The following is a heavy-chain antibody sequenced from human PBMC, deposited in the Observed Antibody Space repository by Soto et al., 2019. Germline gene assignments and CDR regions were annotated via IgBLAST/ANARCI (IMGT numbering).Heavy chain of an antibody. CDR2: IYYSGST. CDR1: GGSGSSGSYY. Sequence: SETLSLTCTVSGGSGSSGSYYWIWIRHPPGKGLEWIGYIYYSGSTNYNPSLKSLVTISVDTSKNQFSLKLSSVTAADTAVYYCARGVFIAARYYYYGMDVWGQGTTVTVSS. V-gene: IGHV4-61*01. D-gene: IGHD6-6*01. CDR3: ARGVFIAARYYYYGMDV. J-gene: IGHJ6*02.